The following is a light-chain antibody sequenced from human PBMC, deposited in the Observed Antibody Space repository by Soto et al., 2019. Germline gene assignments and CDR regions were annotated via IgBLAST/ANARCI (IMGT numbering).Light chain of an antibody. CDR3: QQYGSSPPT. J-gene: IGKJ1*01. V-gene: IGKV3-20*01. CDR2: GAS. Sequence: EIVLTQSPGTLSLSPGERATLSCRASQSVSSNYLAWYQQKPGQGPRPLIYGASSRATGTPDRFSGSGSGTDFTLTINRLEPEDFALYYCQQYGSSPPTFGQGTKVDIK. CDR1: QSVSSNY.